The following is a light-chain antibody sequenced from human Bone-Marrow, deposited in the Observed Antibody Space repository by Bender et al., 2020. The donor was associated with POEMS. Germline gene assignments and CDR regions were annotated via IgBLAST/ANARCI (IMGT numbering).Light chain of an antibody. J-gene: IGLJ1*01. CDR2: SNT. CDR3: NSYAGSNNYV. V-gene: IGLV1-47*02. CDR1: SSNIGSNY. Sequence: QSVLTQPPSASGTPGQRVTISCSGSSSNIGSNYVYWYQHLPGAAPTLLIHSNTQRPSGVPDRFSGSKSGASASLAISGLQAEDEADYYCNSYAGSNNYVFGTGTKVTVL.